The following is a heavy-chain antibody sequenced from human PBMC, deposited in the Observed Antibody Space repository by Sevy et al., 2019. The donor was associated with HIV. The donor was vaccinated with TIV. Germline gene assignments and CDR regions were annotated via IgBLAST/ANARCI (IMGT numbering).Heavy chain of an antibody. CDR1: GFTFSSYA. CDR3: ARDPVDYSNYYYYYMDV. Sequence: GGSLRLSCAASGFTFSSYAMHWVRQAPGKGLEWVAVISYDGSNKYYADSLKGRFTISRDNSKNTLYLQMNSLRAEETAVYYCARDPVDYSNYYYYYMDVWGKGTTVTVSS. J-gene: IGHJ6*03. CDR2: ISYDGSNK. D-gene: IGHD4-17*01. V-gene: IGHV3-30-3*01.